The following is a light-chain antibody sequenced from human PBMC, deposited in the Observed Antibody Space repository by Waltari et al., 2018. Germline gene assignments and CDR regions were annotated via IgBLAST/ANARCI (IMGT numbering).Light chain of an antibody. J-gene: IGLJ3*02. CDR2: AVT. V-gene: IGLV2-14*01. CDR3: TSYTSSITWV. CDR1: SSDIATYTY. Sequence: QSALTQPASVSGSPGRSITTSCTGTSSDIATYTYFSWYQQHPGKAPRLMIFAVTNRPSGVSNRFSGSKSGNTASLTISGLQPEDEGDYYCTSYTSSITWVFGGGTKLTVL.